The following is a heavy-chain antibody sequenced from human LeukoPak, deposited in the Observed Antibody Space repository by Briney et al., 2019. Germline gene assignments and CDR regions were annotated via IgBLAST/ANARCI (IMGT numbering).Heavy chain of an antibody. J-gene: IGHJ4*02. CDR2: IYSGGST. V-gene: IGHV3-53*01. CDR1: GFTFSSNY. D-gene: IGHD5-12*01. Sequence: GGSLRLSCAASGFTFSSNYMSWVRQAPGKGLEWVSVIYSGGSTYYADSVKGRFTISRDNSKNTLYLQMNSLRAEGTAVYYCAKEIFSGLLYIDYWGQGTLVTVSS. CDR3: AKEIFSGLLYIDY.